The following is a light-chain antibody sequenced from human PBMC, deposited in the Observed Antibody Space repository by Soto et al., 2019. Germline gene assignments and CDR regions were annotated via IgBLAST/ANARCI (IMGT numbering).Light chain of an antibody. CDR3: MQSTQLPPT. CDR2: EVS. J-gene: IGKJ5*01. CDR1: QSLLHITGETF. Sequence: DVVMTQTPLSLSVTPGQPASISCKSSQSLLHITGETFLFWYLQKPGQSPQLLIYEVSTRVSGVPDRLSGSGSGTDFTREISRVETDDVGIYYCMQSTQLPPTFGQGTRLGIE. V-gene: IGKV2D-29*02.